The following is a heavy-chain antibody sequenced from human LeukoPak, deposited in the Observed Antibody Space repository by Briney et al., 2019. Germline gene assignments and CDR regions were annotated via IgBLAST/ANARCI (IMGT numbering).Heavy chain of an antibody. Sequence: GSSVKVSCKASGGTFSSYAISWVRQAPGQGLEWMGRIIPILGIADYAQKFQGRVTITADKSTSTAYMELSSLRSENTAVYYCARDHDNYYDSSGCYVDYWGQGTLVTVSS. J-gene: IGHJ4*02. CDR3: ARDHDNYYDSSGCYVDY. V-gene: IGHV1-69*04. D-gene: IGHD3-22*01. CDR2: IIPILGIA. CDR1: GGTFSSYA.